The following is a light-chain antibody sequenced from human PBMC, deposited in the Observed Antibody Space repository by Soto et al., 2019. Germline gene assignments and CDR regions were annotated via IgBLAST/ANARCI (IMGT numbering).Light chain of an antibody. Sequence: EIVLTQSPGALSLSPGERATLSCRTSQSVSTNYLAWYQEKPGQAPRLLIYGASSRATGIPDRFSGSGSGTDFTLTISRLDPEDFAVYYCQHYGSSPPTSTFGQGTKVEIK. V-gene: IGKV3-20*01. CDR2: GAS. CDR3: QHYGSSPPTST. CDR1: QSVSTNY. J-gene: IGKJ1*01.